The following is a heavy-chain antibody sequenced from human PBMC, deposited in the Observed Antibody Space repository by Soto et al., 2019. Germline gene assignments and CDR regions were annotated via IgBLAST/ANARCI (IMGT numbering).Heavy chain of an antibody. CDR1: GFTFSSYA. V-gene: IGHV3-23*01. CDR2: ISGSGGST. CDR3: AKVGYCSGGSCYPLVYYYYGMDV. D-gene: IGHD2-15*01. J-gene: IGHJ6*02. Sequence: GGSLRLSCAASGFTFSSYAMSWVRQAPGKGLEWVSAISGSGGSTYYADSVKGRFTISRDNSKNTLYLQMNSLRAEDTAVYYCAKVGYCSGGSCYPLVYYYYGMDVWGQGTTVTVSS.